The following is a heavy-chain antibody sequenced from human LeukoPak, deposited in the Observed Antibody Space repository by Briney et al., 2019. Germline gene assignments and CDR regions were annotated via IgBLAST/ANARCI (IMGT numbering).Heavy chain of an antibody. J-gene: IGHJ4*02. CDR3: AREPVAAGTGYFDY. D-gene: IGHD6-13*01. V-gene: IGHV4-61*01. Sequence: SETLSLTYTDSGGSISSSSYYWGWIRQPPGKGLEWIGYIYYSGSTNYNPSLKSRVTISVDTSKNQFSLKLSSVTAADTAVYYCAREPVAAGTGYFDYWGQGTLVTVSS. CDR2: IYYSGST. CDR1: GGSISSSSYY.